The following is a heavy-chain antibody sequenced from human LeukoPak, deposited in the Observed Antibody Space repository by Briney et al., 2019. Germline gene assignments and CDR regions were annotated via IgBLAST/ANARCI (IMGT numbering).Heavy chain of an antibody. Sequence: ASEKVSCKASGYTLTDYYLHWVRQAPGQGLEWLAWISPNSGGTRYEQRFQGRVTLTRDTSITTVYMELSRLRSDDTAIYYCARGRDSGSRTYYFDYWGQGTLVTVSS. J-gene: IGHJ4*01. CDR2: ISPNSGGT. V-gene: IGHV1-2*02. CDR3: ARGRDSGSRTYYFDY. D-gene: IGHD1-26*01. CDR1: GYTLTDYY.